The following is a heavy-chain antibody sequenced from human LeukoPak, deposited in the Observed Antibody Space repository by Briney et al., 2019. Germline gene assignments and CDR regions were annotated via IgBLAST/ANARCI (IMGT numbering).Heavy chain of an antibody. J-gene: IGHJ4*02. D-gene: IGHD7-27*01. CDR1: GFTFSDHY. V-gene: IGHV3-11*01. CDR2: ISSSGSNI. Sequence: GGSLRLSCAASGFTFSDHYMSWIRQAPGKGLEWVSYISSSGSNIYYVDSVKGRFTISRDNAKNSLSLQMNSLGAEDTAVYYCARNTGELDYWGQGTLVTVSS. CDR3: ARNTGELDY.